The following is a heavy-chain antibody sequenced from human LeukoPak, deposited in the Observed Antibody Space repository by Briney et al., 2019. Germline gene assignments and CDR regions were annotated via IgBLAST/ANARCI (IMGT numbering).Heavy chain of an antibody. D-gene: IGHD6-13*01. J-gene: IGHJ6*03. Sequence: SQTLSLTCAISGDSVSSNSAAWNWIRQSPSRGLEWLGRTYYRSKWYNDYAVSVKSRITINPDTSKNQFSLQLNSVTPEDTAVYYCARASSSWRDYYYYYMDVWGKGTTVTVSS. CDR1: GDSVSSNSAA. V-gene: IGHV6-1*01. CDR3: ARASSSWRDYYYYYMDV. CDR2: TYYRSKWYN.